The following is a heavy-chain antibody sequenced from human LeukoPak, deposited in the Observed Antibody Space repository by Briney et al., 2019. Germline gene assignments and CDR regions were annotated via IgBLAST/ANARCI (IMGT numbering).Heavy chain of an antibody. CDR1: GFTFSSYA. CDR2: ISGSGGST. V-gene: IGHV3-23*01. CDR3: AKVNGGNSHYFDY. D-gene: IGHD4-23*01. J-gene: IGHJ4*02. Sequence: PGGSLRLSCTASGFTFSSYAMSWVRQAPGKGLEWVSAISGSGGSTYYADSVKGRFTISRDNSKNTLYLQMNSLRAEDTAVYYCAKVNGGNSHYFDYWGQGTLVTVSS.